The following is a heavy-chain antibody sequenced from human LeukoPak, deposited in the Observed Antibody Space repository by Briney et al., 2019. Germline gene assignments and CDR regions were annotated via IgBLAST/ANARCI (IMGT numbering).Heavy chain of an antibody. V-gene: IGHV5-51*01. Sequence: GESLKISCKGSGYSFTSYWIGWVRQMPGKGLEWMGIIYPGDSDTRYSPSFQGQVTISAEKSIITAYLQWSSLKASGTAMYYCARLYYHFWSGYQNHFDYWGQGPLVTVSS. CDR3: ARLYYHFWSGYQNHFDY. CDR2: IYPGDSDT. CDR1: GYSFTSYW. D-gene: IGHD3-3*01. J-gene: IGHJ4*02.